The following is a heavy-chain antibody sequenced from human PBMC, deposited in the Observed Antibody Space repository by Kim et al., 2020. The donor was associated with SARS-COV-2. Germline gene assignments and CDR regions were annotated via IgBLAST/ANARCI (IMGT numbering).Heavy chain of an antibody. V-gene: IGHV3-21*01. Sequence: GGSLRLSCAASGFTFSSYSMNWVRQAPGKGLEWVSSISSSSSYIYYADSVKGRFTISRDNAKNSLYLQMNSLRAEDTAVYYCASWTHGGYQLNGQSSDYWGQGTLVTVSS. CDR2: ISSSSSYI. J-gene: IGHJ4*02. CDR3: ASWTHGGYQLNGQSSDY. CDR1: GFTFSSYS. D-gene: IGHD2-2*01.